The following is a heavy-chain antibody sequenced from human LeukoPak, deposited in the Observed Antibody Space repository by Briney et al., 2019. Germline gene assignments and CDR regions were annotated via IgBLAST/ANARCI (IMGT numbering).Heavy chain of an antibody. J-gene: IGHJ6*03. CDR1: GFTFTDYS. Sequence: GGSLRLSCAASGFTFTDYSMSWIRQTPGKGLEWVASLGSSGANKYYADSVKGRFSISRDNSRDTVSLQMNSLRAEDTAVYYCVKDRPCDPCMPMDVWGKGTTVTVSS. V-gene: IGHV3-23*01. D-gene: IGHD2-2*01. CDR3: VKDRPCDPCMPMDV. CDR2: LGSSGANK.